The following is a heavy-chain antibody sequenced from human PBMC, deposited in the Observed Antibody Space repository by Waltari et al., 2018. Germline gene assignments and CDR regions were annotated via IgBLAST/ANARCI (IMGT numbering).Heavy chain of an antibody. CDR3: ASNGAHNYYGSGSYADY. V-gene: IGHV4-61*02. D-gene: IGHD3-10*01. CDR2: IYTSGGT. CDR1: GGSISSGRYY. J-gene: IGHJ4*02. Sequence: QVQLQESGPGLVKPSQTLSLTCTVSGGSISSGRYYWSWIRQPAGKGLEWIGRIYTSGGTTYNPSLKIRVTRSVDTSKNQFSLKLSSVTAADTAVYYCASNGAHNYYGSGSYADYWGQGTLVTVSS.